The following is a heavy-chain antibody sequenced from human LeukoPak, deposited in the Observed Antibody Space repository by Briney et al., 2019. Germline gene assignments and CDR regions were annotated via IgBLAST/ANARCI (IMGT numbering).Heavy chain of an antibody. D-gene: IGHD2-15*01. J-gene: IGHJ4*02. Sequence: AVSLPSSSQGSGYSFTRYWISWARPTPRKGREWRGIINSGVSDTRYSPSFQSQVTISADKSISTGYLQWSSLKASDTAMYYCASSRYCSGGSCPLDYWGQGTLVTVSS. CDR1: GYSFTRYW. V-gene: IGHV5-51*01. CDR2: INSGVSDT. CDR3: ASSRYCSGGSCPLDY.